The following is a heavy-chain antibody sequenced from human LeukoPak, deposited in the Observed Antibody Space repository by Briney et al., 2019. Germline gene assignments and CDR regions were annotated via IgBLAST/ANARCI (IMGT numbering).Heavy chain of an antibody. D-gene: IGHD1-26*01. CDR3: ARERVGATLFLGDAFDI. CDR1: GFTFSSYD. J-gene: IGHJ3*02. CDR2: IGTAGDT. Sequence: GGSLRLSCAASGFTFSSYDMHWVRQATGKGLEWVSAIGTAGDTYYPGSVKGRFTISRDNAKNSLYLQMNSLRAEDTAVYYCARERVGATLFLGDAFDIWGQGTMVTVSS. V-gene: IGHV3-13*01.